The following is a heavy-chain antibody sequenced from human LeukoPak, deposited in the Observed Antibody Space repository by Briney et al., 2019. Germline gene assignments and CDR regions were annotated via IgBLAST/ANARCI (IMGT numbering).Heavy chain of an antibody. CDR1: GYTFTDYY. J-gene: IGHJ4*02. D-gene: IGHD3-3*01. V-gene: IGHV1-2*02. Sequence: ASVKVSCKASGYTFTDYYLHWVRQAPGHGLEWMGWINPKTGVTKYAQNFQGRVTMTRDTSISTAYMEVSRLRSDDTAVYYCARDRGTYYDFWSGYHYWGQGTLVTVSS. CDR2: INPKTGVT. CDR3: ARDRGTYYDFWSGYHY.